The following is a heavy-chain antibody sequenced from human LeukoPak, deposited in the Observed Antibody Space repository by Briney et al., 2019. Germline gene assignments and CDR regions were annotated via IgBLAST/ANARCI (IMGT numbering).Heavy chain of an antibody. CDR1: GFTFSTYT. Sequence: RGSLRLSCAASGFTFSTYTIHWVRQVPGKGLMWVSRINNDGRSTTYADSVKGRFTISRDNSKNTLYLQMNSLRADDTAVYYCAKPAKTDYADYWGQGTLVTVSS. J-gene: IGHJ4*02. CDR2: INNDGRST. D-gene: IGHD1-14*01. CDR3: AKPAKTDYADY. V-gene: IGHV3-74*03.